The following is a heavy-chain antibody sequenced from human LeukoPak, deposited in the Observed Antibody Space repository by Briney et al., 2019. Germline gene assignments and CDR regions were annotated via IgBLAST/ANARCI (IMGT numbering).Heavy chain of an antibody. CDR1: GFTFSSYS. CDR3: ARVEATVTSNVFDY. Sequence: GGSLRLSCAASGFTFSSYSMNWVRQAPGKGLEWVSSISSRSSYIYYADSVKGRFTISRGNAKKSLYLQMNSLRAEDTAIYYCARVEATVTSNVFDYWGQGTLVTVSS. J-gene: IGHJ4*02. V-gene: IGHV3-21*01. D-gene: IGHD4-17*01. CDR2: ISSRSSYI.